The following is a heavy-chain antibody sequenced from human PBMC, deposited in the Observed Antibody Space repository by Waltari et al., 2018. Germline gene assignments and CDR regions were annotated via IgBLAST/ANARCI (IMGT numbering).Heavy chain of an antibody. J-gene: IGHJ4*02. CDR3: AKEKYSSSCHFDY. CDR2: IWYDGSNK. CDR1: GFTFSSCG. V-gene: IGHV3-33*06. Sequence: QVQLVESGGGVVQPGRSLRLSCAASGFTFSSCGMHWVRQAPGKGLEWVAVIWYDGSNKYYADSVKGRFTISRDNSKNTLYLQMNSLRAEDTAVYYCAKEKYSSSCHFDYWGQGTLVTVSS. D-gene: IGHD6-13*01.